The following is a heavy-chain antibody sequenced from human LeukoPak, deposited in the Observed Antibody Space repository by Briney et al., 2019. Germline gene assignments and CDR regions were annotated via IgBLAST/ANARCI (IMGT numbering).Heavy chain of an antibody. CDR2: ISSSGSTI. Sequence: PGGSLRLSCAASGFTFSSYEMNWVRQAPGTGLEWVSYISSSGSTIYYADSVKGRFTISRDNSKNTLYLQMNSLRAEDTAVYYCAREGDTAMVIYYYYYMDVWGKGTTVTVSS. V-gene: IGHV3-48*03. CDR3: AREGDTAMVIYYYYYMDV. J-gene: IGHJ6*03. D-gene: IGHD5-18*01. CDR1: GFTFSSYE.